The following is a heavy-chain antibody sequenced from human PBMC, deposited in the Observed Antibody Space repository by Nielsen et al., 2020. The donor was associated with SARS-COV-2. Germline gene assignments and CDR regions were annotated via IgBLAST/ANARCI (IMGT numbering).Heavy chain of an antibody. CDR1: GGSISSYY. Sequence: SETLSLTCTVSGGSISSYYWSWIRQPPGKGLECIGYIYYSGSTNYNPSLKSRVTISVDTSKNQFSLKLSSVTAADTAVYYCARHHSSGWYMRWFDPWGQGTLVTVSS. J-gene: IGHJ5*02. CDR3: ARHHSSGWYMRWFDP. V-gene: IGHV4-59*08. D-gene: IGHD6-19*01. CDR2: IYYSGST.